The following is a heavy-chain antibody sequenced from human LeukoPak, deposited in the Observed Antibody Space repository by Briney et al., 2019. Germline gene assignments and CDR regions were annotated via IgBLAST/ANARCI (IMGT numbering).Heavy chain of an antibody. V-gene: IGHV4-59*01. CDR2: IYNSGST. Sequence: SETLSLTCTVSGDSIRSNYWSWIRRSPGKGLEWIGYIYNSGSTKYNPSLKSRVTISVDTSKNLFSLKLTSVTAADTAVYYCATCRDEFGHYGFSSWGQGTLVTVSS. CDR1: GDSIRSNY. D-gene: IGHD4-17*01. J-gene: IGHJ5*02. CDR3: ATCRDEFGHYGFSS.